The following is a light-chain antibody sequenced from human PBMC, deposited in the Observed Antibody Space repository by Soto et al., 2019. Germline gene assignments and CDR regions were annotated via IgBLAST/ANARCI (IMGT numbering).Light chain of an antibody. CDR3: QQYYATPIT. CDR1: QSVLSRSDNNNY. J-gene: IGKJ5*01. V-gene: IGKV4-1*01. CDR2: WAS. Sequence: DIVMTQSPDSLAVSLCERATINCKSSQSVLSRSDNNNYLAWFQQKPGQPPKALIYWASTRESGVPDRFSGSGSGTDFTLTITSLQAEDVAVYYCQQYYATPITFGQGTRLEIK.